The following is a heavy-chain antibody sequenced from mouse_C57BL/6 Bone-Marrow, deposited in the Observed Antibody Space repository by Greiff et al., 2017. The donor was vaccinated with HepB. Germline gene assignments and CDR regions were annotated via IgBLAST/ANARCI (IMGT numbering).Heavy chain of an antibody. V-gene: IGHV3-6*01. CDR3: ARAIYYDYPAWFAY. CDR1: GYSITSGYY. J-gene: IGHJ3*01. CDR2: ISYDGSN. D-gene: IGHD2-4*01. Sequence: EVQLVESGPGLVKPSQSLSLTCSVTGYSITSGYYWNWIRQFPGNKLEWMGYISYDGSNNYNPSLKNRISITRDTSKNQFFLKLNSVTTEDTATYYCARAIYYDYPAWFAYWGQGTLVTLSA.